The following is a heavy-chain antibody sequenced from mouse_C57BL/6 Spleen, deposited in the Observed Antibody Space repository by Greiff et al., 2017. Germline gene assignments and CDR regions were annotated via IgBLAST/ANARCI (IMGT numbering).Heavy chain of an antibody. CDR2: IYPGGGDT. J-gene: IGHJ2*01. D-gene: IGHD1-1*01. Sequence: QVQLQQPGPELVKPGASVKISCKASGYAFSSSWMNWVKQRPGKGLEWIGRIYPGGGDTNYNGKFKGKATLTADKSSSTAYMQLSRLTSEDSAVYFGANDYGSWPLDYWGQGTTLTVSS. CDR1: GYAFSSSW. V-gene: IGHV1-82*01. CDR3: ANDYGSWPLDY.